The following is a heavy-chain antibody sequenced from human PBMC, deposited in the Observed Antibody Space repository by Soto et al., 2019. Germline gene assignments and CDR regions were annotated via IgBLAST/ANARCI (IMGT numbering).Heavy chain of an antibody. J-gene: IGHJ4*02. CDR1: GFTFSTYA. CDR2: IYSNGRT. V-gene: IGHV3-23*05. D-gene: IGHD2-8*01. CDR3: TAGKLYPSLDFDY. Sequence: LRLSCAASGFTFSTYAMSWVRQAPGKGLECIALIYSNGRTFYADSVTGRFTISRDNSQNTVSLQMNSLKTEDTAVYYCTAGKLYPSLDFDYWGQGTLVTVSS.